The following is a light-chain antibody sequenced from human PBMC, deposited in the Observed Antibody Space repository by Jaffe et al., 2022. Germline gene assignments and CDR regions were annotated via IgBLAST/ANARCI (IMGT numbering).Light chain of an antibody. CDR3: QLYDTSSSLT. CDR2: GAS. Sequence: EIVLTQSPGTLSLSPGEGATLSCRASQSVTRSFLAWYQQTPGQAPRLLIFGASSRATGIPDRFSGSWSGTDFTLTISRLEPEDFAVYYCQLYDTSSSLTFGGGTKVEIK. J-gene: IGKJ4*01. CDR1: QSVTRSF. V-gene: IGKV3-20*01.